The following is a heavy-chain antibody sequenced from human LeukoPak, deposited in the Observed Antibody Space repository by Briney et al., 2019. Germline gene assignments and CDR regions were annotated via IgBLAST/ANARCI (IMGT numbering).Heavy chain of an antibody. J-gene: IGHJ4*02. CDR1: GFTFSSYA. Sequence: GRSLRLSCAASGFTFSSYAMHWVRQAPGKGLEWVAVISYDGSNKYYADSVKGRFTISRDNSKNTLYLQMNSLRAEDTAVYYCAREVYGDYGGFDYWGQGTQVTVSS. CDR3: AREVYGDYGGFDY. D-gene: IGHD4-17*01. V-gene: IGHV3-30-3*01. CDR2: ISYDGSNK.